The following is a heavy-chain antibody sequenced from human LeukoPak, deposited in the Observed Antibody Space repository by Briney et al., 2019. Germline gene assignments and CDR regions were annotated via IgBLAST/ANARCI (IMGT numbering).Heavy chain of an antibody. V-gene: IGHV3-30*02. CDR2: IRSDGINK. D-gene: IGHD4-17*01. Sequence: GGSLRLSCAASGFNFNNFGMHWVRQAPGKGLEWVAFIRSDGINKYYADSVKGRFTISRDNSKNTVSLQMNSLSPEDTALYYRAKRNGDSFIDYWGQGTLVTVSS. J-gene: IGHJ4*02. CDR1: GFNFNNFG. CDR3: AKRNGDSFIDY.